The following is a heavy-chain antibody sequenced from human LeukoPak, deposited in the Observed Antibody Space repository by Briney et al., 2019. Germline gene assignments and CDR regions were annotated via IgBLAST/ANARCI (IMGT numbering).Heavy chain of an antibody. CDR2: ISGSGGST. CDR3: ASVYYYDSSGYYIGHDAFDI. J-gene: IGHJ3*02. V-gene: IGHV3-23*01. Sequence: GGSLRLSCAASGFTFSSYAMSWVRQAPGKGLEWVSDISGSGGSTYYADSVKGRFTISRDNSKNTLYLQMNSLRAEDTAVYYCASVYYYDSSGYYIGHDAFDIWGQGTMVTVSS. D-gene: IGHD3-22*01. CDR1: GFTFSSYA.